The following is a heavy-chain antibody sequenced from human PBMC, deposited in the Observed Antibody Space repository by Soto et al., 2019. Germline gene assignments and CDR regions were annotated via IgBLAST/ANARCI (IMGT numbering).Heavy chain of an antibody. V-gene: IGHV1-18*01. D-gene: IGHD3-22*01. CDR2: ISAYNGNT. Sequence: ASVKVSFKASCYTFTSYGISWVRQAPGQGLEWMGWISAYNGNTNYAQKLQGRVTMTTDTSTSTAYMELRSLRSDDTAVYYCARVPHSSGYYWGVYWGKGTLVTVSS. J-gene: IGHJ4*02. CDR1: CYTFTSYG. CDR3: ARVPHSSGYYWGVY.